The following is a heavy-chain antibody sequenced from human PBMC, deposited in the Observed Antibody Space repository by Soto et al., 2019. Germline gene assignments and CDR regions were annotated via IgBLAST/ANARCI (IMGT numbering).Heavy chain of an antibody. CDR3: ARVPQRRDGYGYFDY. D-gene: IGHD5-18*01. CDR2: IIPIFGTA. Sequence: ASVKVSCKASGGTFSSYAISWVRQAPGQGLEWMGGIIPIFGTANYAQKFQGRVTITADKSTSTAYMELSSLRSEDTAVYYCARVPQRRDGYGYFDYWGQGTLVTVSS. CDR1: GGTFSSYA. V-gene: IGHV1-69*06. J-gene: IGHJ4*02.